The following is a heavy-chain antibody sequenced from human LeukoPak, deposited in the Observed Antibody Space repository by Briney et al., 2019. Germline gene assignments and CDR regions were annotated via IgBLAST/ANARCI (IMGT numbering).Heavy chain of an antibody. J-gene: IGHJ6*03. V-gene: IGHV4-61*02. CDR1: GGSISSGSYY. Sequence: PSETLSLTCTVSGGSISSGSYYWSWIRQPAGKGLEWIGRIYTSGGTNYNPSLKSRVTISVDTSTNQFSLKLSSVTAADTAVYYSAREENYYDSSGYRRDYYYYMDVWGKGTTVTVSS. D-gene: IGHD3-22*01. CDR3: AREENYYDSSGYRRDYYYYMDV. CDR2: IYTSGGT.